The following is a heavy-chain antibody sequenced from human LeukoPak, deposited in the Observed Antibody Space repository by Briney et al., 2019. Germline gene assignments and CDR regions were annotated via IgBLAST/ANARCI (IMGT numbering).Heavy chain of an antibody. Sequence: SETLSLTCTVSGGSISSYDWSWIRQPPGKGLEWVGYIYYIGTTNYTPSLKSRITISVDTSKNQLSLKLSSVTAADTAVYYCARDKSSGYSYGLYDYWGQGTLVTVSS. V-gene: IGHV4-59*01. CDR1: GGSISSYD. CDR2: IYYIGTT. CDR3: ARDKSSGYSYGLYDY. J-gene: IGHJ4*02. D-gene: IGHD5-18*01.